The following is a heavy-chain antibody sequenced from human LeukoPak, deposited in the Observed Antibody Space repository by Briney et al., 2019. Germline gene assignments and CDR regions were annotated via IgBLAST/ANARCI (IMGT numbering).Heavy chain of an antibody. V-gene: IGHV4-30-2*01. CDR2: IYHHGAT. J-gene: IGHJ5*02. Sequence: SETPSLTCAVSPGSIITNDYSWNWIRQPPGKGPEWIGYIYHHGATNYNPSLRSRVTISLDGSKTQFSLRLNSVTAADTAVYYCARGRGWNWFDPWGQGTLVTVSS. D-gene: IGHD3-10*01. CDR1: PGSIITNDYS. CDR3: ARGRGWNWFDP.